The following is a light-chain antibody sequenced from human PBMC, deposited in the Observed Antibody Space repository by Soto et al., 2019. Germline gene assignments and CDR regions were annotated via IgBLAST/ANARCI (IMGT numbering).Light chain of an antibody. V-gene: IGKV3-20*01. CDR3: QQYGSSPKLT. CDR2: GAS. Sequence: EIVLTQSPGTLSLSPGERATLSCRASQSVSSTYLAWYQQKAGQAPRLLIYGASSRATGIPDRFSGSGSGTDFTLTISRLEPEDFAVYYCQQYGSSPKLTSGGGTKVEIK. CDR1: QSVSSTY. J-gene: IGKJ4*01.